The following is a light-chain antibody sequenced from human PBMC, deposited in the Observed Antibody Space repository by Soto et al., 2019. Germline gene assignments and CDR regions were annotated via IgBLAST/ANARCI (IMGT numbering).Light chain of an antibody. Sequence: EIVLTQSPGTLPLSPGESATLSCRASQSVYSKYLAWYQQKPGQAPRLLIYGASSRASGIPDRFSGSGSGTDFTLTISRLEPEDFAVYYCQHHGGSPITFGQGTRLEIK. V-gene: IGKV3-20*01. CDR2: GAS. CDR3: QHHGGSPIT. J-gene: IGKJ5*01. CDR1: QSVYSKY.